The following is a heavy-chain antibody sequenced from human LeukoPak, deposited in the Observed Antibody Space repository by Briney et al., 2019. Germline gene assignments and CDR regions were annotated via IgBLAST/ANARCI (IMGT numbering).Heavy chain of an antibody. CDR2: IYFGRST. D-gene: IGHD6-19*01. V-gene: IGHV4-59*01. Sequence: SETLSLTCTVSGGSISSYHWSWIRQPPGKGLEWIGYIYFGRSTNYNPSLKSRVTISVDTSKNQFSLKLSSVTAADTAVYYCARDLGWLPSLWGQGTLVTVSS. CDR1: GGSISSYH. CDR3: ARDLGWLPSL. J-gene: IGHJ4*02.